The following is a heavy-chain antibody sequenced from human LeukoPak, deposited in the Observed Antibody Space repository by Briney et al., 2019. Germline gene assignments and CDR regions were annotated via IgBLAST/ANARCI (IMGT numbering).Heavy chain of an antibody. Sequence: GGSLRLSGAGSGLTFSDYRMIWVRQAPEKRLEWVAVTAGADDVIQYADSVKGRFTISTDNSKNIVYLQMNSLRAEDTAVYYCAREGDENYYDSSGYLVYWGQGTLVTVSS. CDR3: AREGDENYYDSSGYLVY. J-gene: IGHJ4*02. CDR2: TAGADDVI. D-gene: IGHD3-22*01. CDR1: GLTFSDYR. V-gene: IGHV3-23*01.